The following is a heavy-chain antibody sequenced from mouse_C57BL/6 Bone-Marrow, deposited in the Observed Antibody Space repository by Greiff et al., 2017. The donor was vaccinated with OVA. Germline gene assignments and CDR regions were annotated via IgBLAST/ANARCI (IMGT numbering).Heavy chain of an antibody. V-gene: IGHV5-17*01. CDR2: ISSGSSTI. CDR1: GFTFSDYG. D-gene: IGHD2-3*01. J-gene: IGHJ3*01. Sequence: EVKLMESGGGLVKPGGSLKLSCAASGFTFSDYGMHWVRQAPEKGLEWVAYISSGSSTIYYADNVKGRFTISRDNAKKTLFLQMTSLRSEDTAMYYCAREGCLLWFAYWGQGTTVTVSA. CDR3: AREGCLLWFAY.